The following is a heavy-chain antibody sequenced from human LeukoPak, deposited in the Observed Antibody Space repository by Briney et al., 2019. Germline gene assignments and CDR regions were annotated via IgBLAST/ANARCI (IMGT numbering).Heavy chain of an antibody. V-gene: IGHV3-33*01. CDR2: IWYDGSIK. CDR1: GLTFSSYG. CDR3: ARDVAEWELHY. Sequence: GGSLRLSWAASGLTFSSYGMHWVRQAQGKGLEWVAVIWYDGSIKYYADSVKGRFTISRDNSKNSLYLQMNSLRAEDTAVYYCARDVAEWELHYWGQGTLVTVSS. D-gene: IGHD1-26*01. J-gene: IGHJ4*02.